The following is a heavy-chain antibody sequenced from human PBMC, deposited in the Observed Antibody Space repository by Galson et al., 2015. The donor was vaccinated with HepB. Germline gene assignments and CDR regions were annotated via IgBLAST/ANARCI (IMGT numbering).Heavy chain of an antibody. D-gene: IGHD4-17*01. J-gene: IGHJ5*02. CDR2: INPSGGST. Sequence: SVKVSCKASGYTFTSYYMHWVRQAPGQGLEWMGIINPSGGSTSYAQKFQGRVTMTRDTSTSTVYMELSSLRSEDTAVYYCARDYGTVTTEGYEGWFDPWGQGTLVTVSS. CDR1: GYTFTSYY. CDR3: ARDYGTVTTEGYEGWFDP. V-gene: IGHV1-46*01.